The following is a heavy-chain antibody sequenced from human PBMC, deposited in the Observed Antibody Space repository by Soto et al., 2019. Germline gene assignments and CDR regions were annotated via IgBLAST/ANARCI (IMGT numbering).Heavy chain of an antibody. D-gene: IGHD1-26*01. J-gene: IGHJ5*02. Sequence: QVQLVQSGAEVKKPGSSVKVSCKASGGTFSSYAISWVRQAPGQGLEWMGGIIPIFGTANYAQKFQGRVTITADESTSTAYMELSSLRSEDTAVYYCARGGGAESEGASAEWELPLTRSWFDPWGQGTLVTVSS. CDR3: ARGGGAESEGASAEWELPLTRSWFDP. CDR2: IIPIFGTA. V-gene: IGHV1-69*01. CDR1: GGTFSSYA.